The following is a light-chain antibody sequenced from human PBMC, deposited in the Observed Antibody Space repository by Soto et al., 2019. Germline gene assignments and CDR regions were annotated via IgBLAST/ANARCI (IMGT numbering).Light chain of an antibody. J-gene: IGKJ1*01. CDR3: QQYNSLWT. CDR2: DAS. V-gene: IGKV1-5*01. Sequence: DIQMTQSPSTLSASVGDRVTITCRASESMSDWLAWYQQKPGKAPKLLIYDASSLESGVPSRFSGSGSGTEFTLTISSLQPDDFATYYCQQYNSLWTFGQGTKVDIK. CDR1: ESMSDW.